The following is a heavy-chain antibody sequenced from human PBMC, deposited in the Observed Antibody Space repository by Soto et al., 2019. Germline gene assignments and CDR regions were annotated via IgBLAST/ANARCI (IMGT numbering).Heavy chain of an antibody. CDR2: INAGNGNT. J-gene: IGHJ6*02. Sequence: ASVKVSCKASGCTFTSYAMHWVRQAPGQRLEWMGWINAGNGNTKYSQKFQGRVTITRDTSASTAYMELSSLRSEDTAVYYCASTHVLMVYAGYYGMDVWGQGTTVTVSS. D-gene: IGHD2-8*01. V-gene: IGHV1-3*01. CDR3: ASTHVLMVYAGYYGMDV. CDR1: GCTFTSYA.